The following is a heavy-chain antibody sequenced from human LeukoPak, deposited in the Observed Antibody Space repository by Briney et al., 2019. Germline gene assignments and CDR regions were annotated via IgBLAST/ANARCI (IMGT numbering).Heavy chain of an antibody. V-gene: IGHV3-30*18. CDR2: ISYDGSNK. CDR1: GFTFSSYV. J-gene: IGHJ4*02. CDR3: AKGFDY. Sequence: PGGSLRLSCAASGFTFSSYVMHWVRQAPGKGLEWVAVISYDGSNKYYADSVKGRFTISRDNSKNTLYLQMNSLRAEDTAVYYCAKGFDYWGQGTLVTVSS.